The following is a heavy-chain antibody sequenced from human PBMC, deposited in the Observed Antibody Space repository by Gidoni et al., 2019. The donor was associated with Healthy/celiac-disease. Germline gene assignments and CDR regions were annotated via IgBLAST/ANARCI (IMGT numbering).Heavy chain of an antibody. CDR1: GFTFSSYS. V-gene: IGHV3-48*01. CDR2: ISSSSSTI. Sequence: EVQLVESGGGLVQPGGSLRLSCAASGFTFSSYSMTWGRQAPGKGLEWVSYISSSSSTIYYADSGKGRFTISRDNAKNSLYLQMNSLRAEDTAVYYCATYYYDSSGYYVDYWGQGTLVTVSS. CDR3: ATYYYDSSGYYVDY. J-gene: IGHJ4*02. D-gene: IGHD3-22*01.